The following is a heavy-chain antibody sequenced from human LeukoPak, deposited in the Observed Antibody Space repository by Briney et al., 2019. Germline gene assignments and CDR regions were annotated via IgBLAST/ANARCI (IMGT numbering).Heavy chain of an antibody. V-gene: IGHV4-34*01. CDR1: GGSISSGGYY. D-gene: IGHD3-3*01. J-gene: IGHJ4*02. CDR3: ARRTYYDFWSGYPFDY. CDR2: INHSGST. Sequence: PSETLSLTCAVSGGSISSGGYYWSWIRQPPGKGLEWIGEINHSGSTNYNPSLKSRVTISVDTSKNQFSLKLSSVTAADTAVYYCARRTYYDFWSGYPFDYWGQGTLVTVSS.